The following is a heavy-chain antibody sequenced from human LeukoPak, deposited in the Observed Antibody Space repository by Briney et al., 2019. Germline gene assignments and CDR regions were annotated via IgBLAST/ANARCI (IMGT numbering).Heavy chain of an antibody. J-gene: IGHJ3*02. CDR3: ATIQLWVHDAFDI. CDR2: IYTSGST. D-gene: IGHD5-18*01. V-gene: IGHV4-61*02. Sequence: PSQTLSLTCTVSGGSISSGSYYWSWGRQPAGKGLEWTGRIYTSGSTNYNPSLKSRVTISVDTSKNQFSLKLSSVTAADTAVYYCATIQLWVHDAFDIWGQGTMVTVSS. CDR1: GGSISSGSYY.